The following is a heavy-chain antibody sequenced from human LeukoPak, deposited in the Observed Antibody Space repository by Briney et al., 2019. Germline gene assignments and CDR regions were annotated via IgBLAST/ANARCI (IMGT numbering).Heavy chain of an antibody. CDR1: GGSLSPYY. CDR3: ARVKGRGSYTPYYLDY. D-gene: IGHD1-26*01. V-gene: IGHV4-34*01. CDR2: ISHGGTP. J-gene: IGHJ4*02. Sequence: SETLSLTCAVSGGSLSPYYWTWIRQTPGKGLQWIGEISHGGTPNIDPSLKSRVTMLVDTSRNQVSLKVASVTAADTAVYFCARVKGRGSYTPYYLDYWGQGTLVTFSS.